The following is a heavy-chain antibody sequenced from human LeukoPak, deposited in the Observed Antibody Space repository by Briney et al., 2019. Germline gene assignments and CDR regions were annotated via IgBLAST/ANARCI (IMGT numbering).Heavy chain of an antibody. CDR2: IFYSGKT. CDR1: NGSMTSDSYY. Sequence: SETLSLTCTVSNGSMTSDSYYWARVPQPPGKGLEWIGTIFYSGKTYYSASLKSRVTVSLDTSKKTFSLRLSSVTAADTAVYYCARLWIVATWFDAWGQGALVTVSS. J-gene: IGHJ5*02. CDR3: ARLWIVATWFDA. V-gene: IGHV4-39*02. D-gene: IGHD2-2*03.